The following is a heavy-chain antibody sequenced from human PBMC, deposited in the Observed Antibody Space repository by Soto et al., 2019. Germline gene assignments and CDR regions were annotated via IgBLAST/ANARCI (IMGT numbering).Heavy chain of an antibody. CDR1: GGSISGHY. Sequence: LSLTCTVSGGSISGHYWIWIRQPPGEGMEWIGYIFYSGSTTYNNNPSLKSRVSISVDTSKNQFYLSLSSVTAADTAVYYCARVGRSGWSPDYWGQGTLVTVSS. J-gene: IGHJ4*02. CDR3: ARVGRSGWSPDY. CDR2: IFYSGSTTY. D-gene: IGHD6-19*01. V-gene: IGHV4-59*11.